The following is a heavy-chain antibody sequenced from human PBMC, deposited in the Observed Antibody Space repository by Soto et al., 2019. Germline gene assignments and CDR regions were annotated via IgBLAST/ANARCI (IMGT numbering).Heavy chain of an antibody. D-gene: IGHD6-13*01. CDR3: ARDMGSTLEVWAFDI. J-gene: IGHJ3*02. V-gene: IGHV1-69*13. Sequence: GASVKVSCKASGGTFSSYAISWVRQAPGQGLEWMGGIIPIFGTANYAQKFQGRVTITADEFTSTAYMELSSLRSEDTAVYYCARDMGSTLEVWAFDIWGQGTMVTVSS. CDR1: GGTFSSYA. CDR2: IIPIFGTA.